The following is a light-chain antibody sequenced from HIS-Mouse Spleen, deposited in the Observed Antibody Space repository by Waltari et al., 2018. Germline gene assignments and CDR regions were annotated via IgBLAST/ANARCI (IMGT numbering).Light chain of an antibody. CDR3: QSYDSSNLV. Sequence: NFMLTQPHSVSESPGKTVTISCTRSSGSIASNYVQWNQQRPGRAPTTVIYEDNQRPPGVPDRFSGSIDSSSNSASLTISGLKNEDEADYYCQSYDSSNLVFGGGTKLTVL. J-gene: IGLJ3*02. CDR2: EDN. V-gene: IGLV6-57*04. CDR1: SGSIASNY.